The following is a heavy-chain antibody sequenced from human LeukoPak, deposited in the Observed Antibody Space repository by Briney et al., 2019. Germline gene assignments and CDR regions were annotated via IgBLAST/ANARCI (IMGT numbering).Heavy chain of an antibody. D-gene: IGHD4-17*01. V-gene: IGHV4-4*07. Sequence: SETLSLTCTVSGGSISSYYWSWIRQPAGKGLEWIGRIYTSGSTNYNPSLKSRVTISVDKSKNQFSLKLSSVTAADTAVYYCARDTGGWDYGGYVGAFDIWGQGTMVTVSS. CDR1: GGSISSYY. CDR2: IYTSGST. J-gene: IGHJ3*02. CDR3: ARDTGGWDYGGYVGAFDI.